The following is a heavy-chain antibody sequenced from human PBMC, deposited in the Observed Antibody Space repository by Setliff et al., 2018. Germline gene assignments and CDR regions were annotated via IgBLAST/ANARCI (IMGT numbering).Heavy chain of an antibody. CDR1: GDSITSTSHF. CDR2: IYSSGST. V-gene: IGHV4-61*05. D-gene: IGHD6-19*01. J-gene: IGHJ4*02. CDR3: ARGNSRSSVWYVVPHFDY. Sequence: SETLSLTCNVSGDSITSTSHFWGWIRQPPGKGLEWIGYIYSSGSTNNNPSLKSRATISVDTSKNQFSLRLKSVTAADTAVYYCARGNSRSSVWYVVPHFDYWGQGTLVTVSS.